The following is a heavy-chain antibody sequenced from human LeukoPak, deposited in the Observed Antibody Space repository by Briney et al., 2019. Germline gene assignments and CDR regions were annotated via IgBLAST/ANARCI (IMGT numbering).Heavy chain of an antibody. CDR2: ISGSGGST. J-gene: IGHJ4*02. Sequence: GGSLRLSCAASGFTFSSYAMSWVRQAPGKGLEWVSAISGSGGSTYYADSVKGRFTISRDNSKNTLYLQMNSLRAEDTAVYYCAKYYDILTGYYPAFDYWGQGTLVTVSS. CDR3: AKYYDILTGYYPAFDY. D-gene: IGHD3-9*01. CDR1: GFTFSSYA. V-gene: IGHV3-23*01.